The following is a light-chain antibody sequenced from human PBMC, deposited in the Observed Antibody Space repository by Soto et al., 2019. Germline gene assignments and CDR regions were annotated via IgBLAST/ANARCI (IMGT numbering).Light chain of an antibody. CDR1: QSISSW. CDR3: QQYNSYPRT. Sequence: DIQMTQSPSTLSASVGDRVTITCRASQSISSWLAWYQQKPGKAPKLLIYKASSLESGVPSRFSGSGSETELTLTISSLQPDDFGTYYCQQYNSYPRTFGQGTKVEIK. CDR2: KAS. J-gene: IGKJ1*01. V-gene: IGKV1-5*03.